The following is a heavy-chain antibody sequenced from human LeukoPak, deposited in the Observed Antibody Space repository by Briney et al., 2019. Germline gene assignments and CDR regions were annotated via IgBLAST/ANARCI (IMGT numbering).Heavy chain of an antibody. V-gene: IGHV3-30*04. J-gene: IGHJ4*02. CDR2: ISYDGTNK. CDR3: ARALDEGARFDY. CDR1: GFTFRTYV. Sequence: GGSLRLSCTASGFTFRTYVMHWVRQAPGKGLEWVAVISYDGTNKYYADSMKGRFTISRDNSKNTRYLQMNSLRAEDTAVYYCARALDEGARFDYWGQGTLVTVSS.